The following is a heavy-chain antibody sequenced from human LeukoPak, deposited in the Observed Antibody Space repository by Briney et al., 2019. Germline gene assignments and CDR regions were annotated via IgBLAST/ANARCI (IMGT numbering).Heavy chain of an antibody. V-gene: IGHV1-8*01. J-gene: IGHJ4*02. Sequence: ASVKASCKASGYTFTSYDINWVRQATGQGLEWMGWMNPNSGNTGYAQKFQGRVTMTRNTSISTAYMGLSSLRSEDTAVYYCARGEEAVAPDYWGQGTLVTVSS. CDR3: ARGEEAVAPDY. CDR2: MNPNSGNT. CDR1: GYTFTSYD. D-gene: IGHD6-19*01.